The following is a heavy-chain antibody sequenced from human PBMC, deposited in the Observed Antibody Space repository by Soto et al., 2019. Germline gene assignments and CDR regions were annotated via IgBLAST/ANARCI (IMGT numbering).Heavy chain of an antibody. V-gene: IGHV4-31*03. J-gene: IGHJ4*02. CDR1: GASISSGNYY. CDR2: IYYSGST. Sequence: QVQLQESGPGLVKPSQTLSLTRTVSGASISSGNYYWRWIRQHPGKGLEWIGYIYYSGSTYYNPSLMSGVTISVDAPKNQFALKLSYVTAADTTVYYCARESFTCDIGRGFGYWGQGTLVIVSS. CDR3: ARESFTCDIGRGFGY. D-gene: IGHD3-16*01.